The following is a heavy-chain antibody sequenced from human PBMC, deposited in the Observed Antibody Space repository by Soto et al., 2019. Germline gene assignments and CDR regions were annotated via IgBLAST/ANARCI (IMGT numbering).Heavy chain of an antibody. Sequence: VGSLSLSCASSVCTFSSYSMNCVRQAPGKWLEWVSSISSSSSYIYYADSVKGRFTISRDNAKNSLYLQMNSLRAEDTAVYYCARDRADRYWGQGTLVIVSS. J-gene: IGHJ4*02. CDR1: VCTFSSYS. CDR3: ARDRADRY. D-gene: IGHD3-10*01. CDR2: ISSSSSYI. V-gene: IGHV3-21*01.